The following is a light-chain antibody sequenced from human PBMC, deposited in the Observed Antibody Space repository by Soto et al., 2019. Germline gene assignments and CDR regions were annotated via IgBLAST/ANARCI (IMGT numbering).Light chain of an antibody. V-gene: IGKV3-15*01. J-gene: IGKJ1*01. CDR3: QQYNSWPPWT. CDR2: GAS. Sequence: EKVLTQSPATLSVSPGERATLSCRASQSVSSNLAWYQQKPGQAPRLLIYGASTRATGIPARFSGSGSGTEFTLTISSLQSEDFAVYYCQQYNSWPPWTFGQGTKVEIK. CDR1: QSVSSN.